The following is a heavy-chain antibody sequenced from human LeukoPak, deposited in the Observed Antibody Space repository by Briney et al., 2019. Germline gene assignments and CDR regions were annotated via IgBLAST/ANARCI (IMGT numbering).Heavy chain of an antibody. Sequence: PGGSLRLSCAASGFTFSSYWMHCVRQAPGKGLVWVSRLNTDGSITRYADSVKGRFTISRDNAKNTVYLQMNSLRAEDTAVYYCARDIGGDGDIWGQGTLVTVSS. V-gene: IGHV3-74*01. CDR1: GFTFSSYW. J-gene: IGHJ4*02. CDR2: LNTDGSIT. CDR3: ARDIGGDGDI. D-gene: IGHD5-24*01.